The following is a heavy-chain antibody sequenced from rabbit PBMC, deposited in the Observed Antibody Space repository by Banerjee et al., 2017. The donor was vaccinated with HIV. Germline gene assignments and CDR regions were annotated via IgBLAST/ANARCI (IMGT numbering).Heavy chain of an antibody. CDR2: IYAGSIGST. J-gene: IGHJ4*01. CDR1: GFDFSSNA. Sequence: QEQLEESGGDLVKPGASLTLTCTLSGFDFSSNAMCWVRQAPGKGLEWIACIYAGSIGSTYYASWAKGRFTISKTSSTTVTLQMTSLTAADTATYFCARWDASTYFNLWGQGTLVTVS. V-gene: IGHV1S45*01. CDR3: ARWDASTYFNL. D-gene: IGHD4-2*01.